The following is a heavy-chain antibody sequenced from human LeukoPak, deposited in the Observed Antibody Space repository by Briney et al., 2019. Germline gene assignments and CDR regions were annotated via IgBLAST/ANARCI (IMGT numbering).Heavy chain of an antibody. CDR2: INPNSGGT. V-gene: IGHV1-2*02. D-gene: IGHD1-26*01. Sequence: ASVKVSCKASGYTFNGYYMHWVRQAPGQGLEWMGWINPNSGGTNYAQNFQGRVTMTRDTSISTAYMELSRLTSDDTAGYYCARGRGVYGGSFYNWFDPWGQGTLVTVSS. J-gene: IGHJ5*02. CDR1: GYTFNGYY. CDR3: ARGRGVYGGSFYNWFDP.